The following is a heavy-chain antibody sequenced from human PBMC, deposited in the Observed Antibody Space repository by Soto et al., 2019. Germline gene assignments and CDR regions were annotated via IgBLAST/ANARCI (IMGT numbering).Heavy chain of an antibody. D-gene: IGHD3-3*02. CDR2: MHPNNGGT. J-gene: IGHJ4*02. CDR3: ARGQFWSAR. Sequence: XSVKVSCTSSGSTFTYHYLLWVRQAPGQGLEWMGWMHPNNGGTSYAQKFQGRVTMTRDTSISTVYMELSGLISDDTAIYYCARGQFWSARWGKGTLVTAS. CDR1: GSTFTYHY. V-gene: IGHV1-2*02.